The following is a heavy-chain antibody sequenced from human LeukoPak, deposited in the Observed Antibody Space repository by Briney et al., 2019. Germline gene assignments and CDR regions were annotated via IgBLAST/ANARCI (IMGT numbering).Heavy chain of an antibody. CDR3: ARTYYYGSGSYYIDY. CDR1: GFSLRTRGMC. Sequence: SGPTLVKPTQTLTLTCTFSGFSLRTRGMCVSWIRQPPGKALEWLPRIDWDDDKYYSTSLKTRLTISKDTSKNQVVLTMTNMDPVDTATYYCARTYYYGSGSYYIDYWGQGTLVTVSS. J-gene: IGHJ4*02. V-gene: IGHV2-70*11. D-gene: IGHD3-10*01. CDR2: IDWDDDK.